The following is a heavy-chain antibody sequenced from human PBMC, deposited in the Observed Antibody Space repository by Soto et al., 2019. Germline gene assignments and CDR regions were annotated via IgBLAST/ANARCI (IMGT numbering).Heavy chain of an antibody. J-gene: IGHJ4*02. Sequence: PGGSLRLSCAVSRFTFSTYTMGWVRHPPWKGLEWVSALSGSGGSTYYEDSVKGRFTISRDNSKNTLYLQMNSLRAEDTAVYYCANLSPRDYSGQGTLVTVSS. CDR1: RFTFSTYT. CDR2: LSGSGGST. V-gene: IGHV3-23*01. D-gene: IGHD3-16*02. CDR3: ANLSPRDY.